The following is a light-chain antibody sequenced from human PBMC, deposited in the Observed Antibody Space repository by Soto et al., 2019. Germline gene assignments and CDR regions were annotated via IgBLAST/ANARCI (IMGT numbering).Light chain of an antibody. Sequence: QSALTQPPSASGSPGQSVTISCTGTSSDVGGYDYVSWYQHHPGKAPKLIISEVNKRPSGVPDRLSGSKSGNTASLTVSGLQAEDEADYYCSSYAGRNNYVFGSGTKLTVL. V-gene: IGLV2-8*01. CDR1: SSDVGGYDY. CDR3: SSYAGRNNYV. J-gene: IGLJ1*01. CDR2: EVN.